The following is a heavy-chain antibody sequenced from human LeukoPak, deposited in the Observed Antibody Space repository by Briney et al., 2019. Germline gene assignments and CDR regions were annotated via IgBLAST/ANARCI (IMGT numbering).Heavy chain of an antibody. J-gene: IGHJ1*01. CDR2: INYSGST. CDR3: ARLKYYYDSSGYRAEYFQH. Sequence: SETLSLTCTVSGGSISSSSYYWGWIRQPPGKGLEWIGSINYSGSTYYNPSLKSRVTIFVDTSKNQFSLKLRSVTAADTAVYYCARLKYYYDSSGYRAEYFQHWGQGTLVTVSS. V-gene: IGHV4-39*01. D-gene: IGHD3-22*01. CDR1: GGSISSSSYY.